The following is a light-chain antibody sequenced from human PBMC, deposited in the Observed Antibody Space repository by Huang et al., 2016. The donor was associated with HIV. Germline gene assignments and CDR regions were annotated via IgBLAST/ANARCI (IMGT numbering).Light chain of an antibody. V-gene: IGKV3-11*01. CDR2: DTS. CDR1: QSISNY. Sequence: EVVLTQSPATLSLSPGERATLSCSASQSISNYLAWYQQKPGQPPRLLIYDTSNRATGIPARFSGSRSGTDFTLTITSLEPEDFAVYYCQLRSNWPPVTFGPGTKVDIK. CDR3: QLRSNWPPVT. J-gene: IGKJ3*01.